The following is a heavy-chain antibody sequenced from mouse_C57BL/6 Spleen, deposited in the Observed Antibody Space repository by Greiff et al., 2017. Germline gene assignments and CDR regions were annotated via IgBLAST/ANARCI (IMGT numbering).Heavy chain of an antibody. CDR1: GYAFSSSW. CDR3: AREVGGNYEFAY. V-gene: IGHV1-82*01. CDR2: IYPGDGDT. D-gene: IGHD2-1*01. Sequence: VQLQQSGPELVKPGASVKISCKASGYAFSSSWMNWVKQRPGKGLEWIGRIYPGDGDTNYNGKFKGKATLTADKSSSTAYMQLSSLTSEDSAVYFCAREVGGNYEFAYWGQGTLVTVSA. J-gene: IGHJ3*01.